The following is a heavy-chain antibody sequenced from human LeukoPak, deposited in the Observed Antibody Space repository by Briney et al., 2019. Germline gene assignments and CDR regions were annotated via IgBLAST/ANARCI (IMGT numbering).Heavy chain of an antibody. CDR3: ARDDSPYCTNCVCYGTHWYFDL. V-gene: IGHV3-21*01. CDR2: ISSSNSYI. Sequence: GGSLRLSCAASGFTFSSYSMNWVRQAPGKGLEWVSSISSSNSYIYYADSVKGRFTISRDNAKNSLYLQMNSLRAEDTAVYYCARDDSPYCTNCVCYGTHWYFDLWGRGTLVTVSS. D-gene: IGHD2-8*01. CDR1: GFTFSSYS. J-gene: IGHJ2*01.